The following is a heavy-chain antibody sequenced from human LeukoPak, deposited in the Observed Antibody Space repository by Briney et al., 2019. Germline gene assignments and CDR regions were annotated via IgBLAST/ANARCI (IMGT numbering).Heavy chain of an antibody. J-gene: IGHJ5*02. D-gene: IGHD2-2*01. V-gene: IGHV4-61*02. CDR3: ARDIVVVPAASGVWFDP. Sequence: SETLSLTCTVSGGSISSGSYYWSWIRQPAGKGLEWIGRIYTSGSTNYNPSLKSRVTISVDTSKNQFSLKLSSVTAADTAVYYCARDIVVVPAASGVWFDPWGQGTLVTVSS. CDR2: IYTSGST. CDR1: GGSISSGSYY.